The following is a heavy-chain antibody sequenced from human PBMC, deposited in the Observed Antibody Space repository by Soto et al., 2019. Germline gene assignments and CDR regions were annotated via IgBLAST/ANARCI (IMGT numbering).Heavy chain of an antibody. CDR2: ISGSGGST. CDR1: GFTFRTYA. CDR3: AKDTDEPHRYNGTPRH. Sequence: PGGSLRLSCPASGFTFRTYAMSWVRHAPGKGLEWVSAISGSGGSTYSADSVKGRFTISRDNSKYTLYLQMNSLRAEDPAEYYCAKDTDEPHRYNGTPRHWGQGTLVTVSS. D-gene: IGHD1-20*01. V-gene: IGHV3-23*01. J-gene: IGHJ4*02.